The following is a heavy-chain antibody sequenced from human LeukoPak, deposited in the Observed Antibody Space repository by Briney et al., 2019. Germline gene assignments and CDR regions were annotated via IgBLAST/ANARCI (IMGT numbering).Heavy chain of an antibody. CDR3: AGSPTVDAAFDI. D-gene: IGHD4-23*01. Sequence: GGSLRLSCAASGFAFSSSAMSWVRQPPEKGLEWVSGISASGANTYYADSVKGRFTISRDNSKNILYLQMNSLRADDTAVYYCAGSPTVDAAFDIWGQGTMVTVSS. J-gene: IGHJ3*02. CDR1: GFAFSSSA. V-gene: IGHV3-23*01. CDR2: ISASGANT.